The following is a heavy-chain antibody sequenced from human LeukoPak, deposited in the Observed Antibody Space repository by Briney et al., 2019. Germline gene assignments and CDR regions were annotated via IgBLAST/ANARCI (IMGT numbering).Heavy chain of an antibody. V-gene: IGHV3-30-3*01. D-gene: IGHD2/OR15-2a*01. J-gene: IGHJ4*02. Sequence: PGGSLRLSCAASGFTFSSYAMHWVRQAPGKGLEWVAVLSYDGSNKYYADSVKGRFTISRDNSKNTLDLQMNRLRAEDTAVYYCARENRAFDYWGQGTLVTVSS. CDR1: GFTFSSYA. CDR3: ARENRAFDY. CDR2: LSYDGSNK.